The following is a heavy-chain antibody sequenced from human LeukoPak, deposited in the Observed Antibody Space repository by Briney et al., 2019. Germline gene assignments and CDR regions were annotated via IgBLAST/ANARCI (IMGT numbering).Heavy chain of an antibody. CDR2: IYPGDSDT. D-gene: IGHD3-10*01. J-gene: IGHJ3*02. V-gene: IGHV5-51*01. Sequence: KCGAALEISCKGSGYSFTSYWIGWVRQVPGKGLEWMGIIYPGDSDTRYSPSFQGQVTISADKSISTAYLQWSSLKASDTAMYYCARASITMVRGVISHDAFDIWGQGTMVTVSS. CDR1: GYSFTSYW. CDR3: ARASITMVRGVISHDAFDI.